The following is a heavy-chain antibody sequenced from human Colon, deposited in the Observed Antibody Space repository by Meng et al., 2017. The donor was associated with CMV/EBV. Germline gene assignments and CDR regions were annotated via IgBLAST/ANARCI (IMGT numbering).Heavy chain of an antibody. J-gene: IGHJ4*02. CDR1: GYSISSGYY. CDR3: ARGIVY. CDR2: IYYSGST. Sequence: GSLRLSCTVSGYSISSGYYWGWIRQPPGKGLEWIGSIYYSGSTYYNPSLKSRVTISVDTSKNQFSLKLSSVTAADTAVYYCARGIVYWGQGTLVTVSS. V-gene: IGHV4-38-2*02.